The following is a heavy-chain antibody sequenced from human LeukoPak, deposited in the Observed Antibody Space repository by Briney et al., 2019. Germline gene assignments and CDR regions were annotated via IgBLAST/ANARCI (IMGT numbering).Heavy chain of an antibody. CDR1: GGSISSYY. Sequence: SETLSLTCIVSGGSISSYYWNWIRQPAGKGLEWIGYIYHSGSTNYNPSFKSRVTISVDTSKNQFSLKLSSVTAADTAVYYCARRTNYDILTGVDTFDIWGQGTMVTVSS. J-gene: IGHJ3*02. CDR2: IYHSGST. V-gene: IGHV4-59*08. CDR3: ARRTNYDILTGVDTFDI. D-gene: IGHD3-9*01.